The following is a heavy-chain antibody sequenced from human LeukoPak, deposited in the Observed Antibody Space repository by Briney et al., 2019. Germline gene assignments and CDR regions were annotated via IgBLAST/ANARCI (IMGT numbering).Heavy chain of an antibody. CDR2: INPSRGNA. J-gene: IGHJ4*02. V-gene: IGHV1-46*01. Sequence: ASVKVSCKASGYTSTTYYIHWVRQAPGQGLEWMGIINPSRGNAGYPKNFQGRVTMTSDTSTSTVYMELSGLRSEDTAIYYCAREPPHSCRFDYWGQGTLVTVSS. CDR3: AREPPHSCRFDY. D-gene: IGHD2-21*01. CDR1: GYTSTTYY.